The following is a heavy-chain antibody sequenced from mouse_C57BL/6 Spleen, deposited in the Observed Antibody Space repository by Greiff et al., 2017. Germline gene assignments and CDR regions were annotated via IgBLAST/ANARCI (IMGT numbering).Heavy chain of an antibody. CDR3: ARVGDHDTWFAY. V-gene: IGHV1-61*01. J-gene: IGHJ3*01. CDR2: IYPSDSET. D-gene: IGHD2-4*01. CDR1: GYTFTSYW. Sequence: QVQLQQSGAELVRPGSSVKLSCKASGYTFTSYWMDWVKQRPGQGLEWIGNIYPSDSETHYNQKFKDKATLTVDKSSSTAYMQLSSLTSEDSAVYYCARVGDHDTWFAYWGQGTLVTVSA.